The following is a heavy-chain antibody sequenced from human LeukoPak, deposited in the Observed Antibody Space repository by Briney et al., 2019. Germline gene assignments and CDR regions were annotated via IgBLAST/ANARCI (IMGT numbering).Heavy chain of an antibody. CDR1: GFTFSSYS. D-gene: IGHD1-1*01. CDR2: ISSSSSYI. V-gene: IGHV3-21*01. CDR3: ARSPPYNWNDQDYFDY. J-gene: IGHJ4*02. Sequence: GGSLRLSCAASGFTFSSYSMNWVRQAPGKGLEWVSSISSSSSYIYYADSVKGRFTISRDNAKNSLYLQMNSLRAEDTAVYYCARSPPYNWNDQDYFDYWGQGTLVTVSS.